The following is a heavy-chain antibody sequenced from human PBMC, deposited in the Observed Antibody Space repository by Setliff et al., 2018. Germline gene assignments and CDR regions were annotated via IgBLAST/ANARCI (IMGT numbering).Heavy chain of an antibody. D-gene: IGHD1-7*01. Sequence: VKVSCKASGDPFNAYGVSWVRQAPGQGLEWMGAIIPVLGMTDYAQKFQGRLTITADKSTSTAYMELRSLTSEDTAVYYCARNVLTGTTRKYYYYMDVWGQGTMVTV. CDR2: IIPVLGMT. J-gene: IGHJ6*03. CDR3: ARNVLTGTTRKYYYYMDV. V-gene: IGHV1-69*10. CDR1: GDPFNAYG.